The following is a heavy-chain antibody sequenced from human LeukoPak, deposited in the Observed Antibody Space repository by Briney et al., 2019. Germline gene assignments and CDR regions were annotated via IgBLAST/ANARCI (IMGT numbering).Heavy chain of an antibody. CDR3: AKDFLGVTTGLLAFDI. D-gene: IGHD4-17*01. V-gene: IGHV3-33*06. CDR2: IWYDGSNK. CDR1: GFTFSSYG. Sequence: GRSLRLSCAASGFTFSSYGMHWVRQAPGKGLEWVAVIWYDGSNKYYADSVKGRFTISRDNSKNTLYLQMNSLRAEDTAVYYCAKDFLGVTTGLLAFDIWGQGTMVTVSS. J-gene: IGHJ3*02.